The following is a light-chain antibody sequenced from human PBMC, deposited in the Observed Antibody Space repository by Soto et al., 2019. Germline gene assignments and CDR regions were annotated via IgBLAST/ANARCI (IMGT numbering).Light chain of an antibody. V-gene: IGLV2-14*01. CDR1: SSDIGGYNY. Sequence: QSALTQPASVSGSPGQSITIYCTGSSSDIGGYNYVSWYQQYPGKAPKLMIYEVSNRPSGISNRFSASKSGNTASLTISGLQAEDETDYYCSSYTNSDTWVFGGGTKVTVL. J-gene: IGLJ3*02. CDR3: SSYTNSDTWV. CDR2: EVS.